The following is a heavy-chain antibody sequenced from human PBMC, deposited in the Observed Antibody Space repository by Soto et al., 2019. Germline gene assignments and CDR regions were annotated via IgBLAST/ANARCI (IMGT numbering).Heavy chain of an antibody. J-gene: IGHJ5*02. V-gene: IGHV3-74*03. Sequence: GGSLRLSCGASGFDFSNYWMHWVRQAPGKGLVWVSRINGDGSDTKYADSVKGRFTISRDNARNTVYLQMNSLRAEDTALYYCAKDPYGDYGNHKAWFDPWGQGTLVTVSS. CDR1: GFDFSNYW. CDR2: INGDGSDT. D-gene: IGHD4-17*01. CDR3: AKDPYGDYGNHKAWFDP.